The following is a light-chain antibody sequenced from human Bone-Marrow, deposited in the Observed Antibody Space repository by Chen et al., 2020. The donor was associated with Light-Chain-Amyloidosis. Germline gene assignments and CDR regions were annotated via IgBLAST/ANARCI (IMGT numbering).Light chain of an antibody. V-gene: IGLV3-25*03. CDR1: DLPTKY. Sequence: SYELTQPPSVSVSPGQTARITCSGDDLPTKYAYCYQQNPGQAPVLVIHRDTERPSGISERFSGSSSETTATLTISGVQAEDEADYHCQSADSSGTYEVIFGGGTKLTVL. CDR3: QSADSSGTYEVI. J-gene: IGLJ2*01. CDR2: RDT.